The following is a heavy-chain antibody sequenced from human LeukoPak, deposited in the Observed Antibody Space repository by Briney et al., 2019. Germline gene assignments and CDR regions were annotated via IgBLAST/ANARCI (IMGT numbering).Heavy chain of an antibody. CDR1: RFIFRNYA. D-gene: IGHD1-14*01. CDR3: TRDRSRAEDD. Sequence: GGSLRLSCAASRFIFRNYAMSWVRQAPGRGLEWLSIISGTADSKYYADSVKGRFTISRDNANNLLYLQMNSLRGEDTAVYYCTRDRSRAEDDWGQGTLVTVSS. J-gene: IGHJ4*02. V-gene: IGHV3-23*01. CDR2: ISGTADSK.